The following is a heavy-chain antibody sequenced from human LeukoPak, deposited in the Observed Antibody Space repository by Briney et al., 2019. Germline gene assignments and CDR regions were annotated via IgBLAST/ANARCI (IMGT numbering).Heavy chain of an antibody. D-gene: IGHD4-17*01. CDR2: MNSDGSSR. CDR3: AKDPNGDYVGAFDF. Sequence: QTGGSLRLSCAASGLIFSNYWMNWVRQAPGKGLMWVSRMNSDGSSRTYADSVKGRFTISRDNSKNTLYLQMNSLRAEDTAVYYCAKDPNGDYVGAFDFWGLGTMVTVSS. V-gene: IGHV3-74*01. CDR1: GLIFSNYW. J-gene: IGHJ3*01.